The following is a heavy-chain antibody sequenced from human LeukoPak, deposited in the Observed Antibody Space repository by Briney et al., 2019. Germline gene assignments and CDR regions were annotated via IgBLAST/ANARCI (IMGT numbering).Heavy chain of an antibody. J-gene: IGHJ3*02. CDR3: ARVGYLDAFDI. CDR2: IYSGGNT. V-gene: IGHV3-53*01. CDR1: GFTISSNY. Sequence: GGSLRLSCAASGFTISSNYLSWVRQAPGKGLAWVSVIYSGGNTYYADSVKGRFTISRDNSKNTLYLRMNSLRAEDTAVYYCARVGYLDAFDIWGQGTMVTVSS. D-gene: IGHD5-12*01.